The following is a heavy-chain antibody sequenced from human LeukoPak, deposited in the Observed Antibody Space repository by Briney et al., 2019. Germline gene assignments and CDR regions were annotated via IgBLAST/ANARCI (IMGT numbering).Heavy chain of an antibody. D-gene: IGHD6-13*01. J-gene: IGHJ4*02. V-gene: IGHV4-59*08. CDR2: IYYSGST. Sequence: PSETLSPTCTVSGGSISSYYWSWIRQPPGKGLEWIGYIYYSGSTNYNPSLKSRVTISVDTSKNQFSLKLSSVTAADTAVYYCARHAVGSSSWQDYWGQGTLVTVSS. CDR3: ARHAVGSSSWQDY. CDR1: GGSISSYY.